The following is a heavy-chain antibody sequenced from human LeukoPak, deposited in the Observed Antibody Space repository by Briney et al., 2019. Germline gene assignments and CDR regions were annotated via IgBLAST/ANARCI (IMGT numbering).Heavy chain of an antibody. V-gene: IGHV3-33*06. D-gene: IGHD3-22*01. Sequence: SGRTLRLSCAASGFTFSSYGMHWVRQAPGKGLEGVAVIWYDGSNKYYADSGKGRFTISRDNSKNTLYLQMNSLRAEETVVYYCAKDDNYYDSSGYSLGDYWGKGTLVTVSS. CDR3: AKDDNYYDSSGYSLGDY. J-gene: IGHJ4*02. CDR1: GFTFSSYG. CDR2: IWYDGSNK.